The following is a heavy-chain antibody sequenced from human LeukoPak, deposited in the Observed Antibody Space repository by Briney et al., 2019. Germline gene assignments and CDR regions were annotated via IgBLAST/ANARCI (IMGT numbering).Heavy chain of an antibody. V-gene: IGHV3-64*01. CDR2: ISSSGDNT. Sequence: GGSLRLSCAASGFIFSNYAMHWVRQAPGKGLEYVSAISSSGDNTYYANSVKGRFTISRDNSKNTLFLQMGSLRAEDMAVYYCAREERGLAIDYWGQGTLVTVSS. D-gene: IGHD5-12*01. J-gene: IGHJ4*02. CDR3: AREERGLAIDY. CDR1: GFIFSNYA.